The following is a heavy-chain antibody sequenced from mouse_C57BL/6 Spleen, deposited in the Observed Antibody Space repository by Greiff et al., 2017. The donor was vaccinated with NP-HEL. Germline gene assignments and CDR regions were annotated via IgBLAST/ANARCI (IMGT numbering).Heavy chain of an antibody. CDR2: IFPGSGST. D-gene: IGHD2-4*01. Sequence: VQLQQSGPELVKPGASVKISCKASGYTFTDYYINWVKQRPGQGLEWIGWIFPGSGSTYYNEKFKGKATLTVDKSSSTAYMLLSSLTSEDSAVYFCARSQGLRQGYWYFDVWGTGTTVTVSS. V-gene: IGHV1-75*01. J-gene: IGHJ1*03. CDR3: ARSQGLRQGYWYFDV. CDR1: GYTFTDYY.